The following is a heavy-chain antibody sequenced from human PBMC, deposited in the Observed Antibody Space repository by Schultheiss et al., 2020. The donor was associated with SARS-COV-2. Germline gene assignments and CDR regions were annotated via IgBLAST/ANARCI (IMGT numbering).Heavy chain of an antibody. V-gene: IGHV3-23*01. CDR1: GFTFSSYA. CDR2: ISGSGGST. D-gene: IGHD1-14*01. J-gene: IGHJ6*02. CDR3: ARREGMARIYYYYGMDV. Sequence: GGSLRLSCAASGFTFSSYAMSWVRQAPGKGLEWVSAISGSGGSTYYADSVKGRFTISRDNSKNTLYLQMNSLRAEDTAVYYCARREGMARIYYYYGMDVWGQGTTVTVSS.